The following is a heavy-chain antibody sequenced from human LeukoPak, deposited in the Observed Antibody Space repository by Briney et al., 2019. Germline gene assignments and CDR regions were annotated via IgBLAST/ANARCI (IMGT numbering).Heavy chain of an antibody. D-gene: IGHD4-17*01. Sequence: NRGESLKISCKGSGYSFTSYWIGWVRQMPGKGLEWMGIIYPGDSDTRYSPSFQGQVTISADKSISTAYLQWSSLKASDTAMYYCARCYGDRYYYYGMDVWGKGTTVTVSS. J-gene: IGHJ6*04. CDR3: ARCYGDRYYYYGMDV. CDR2: IYPGDSDT. V-gene: IGHV5-51*01. CDR1: GYSFTSYW.